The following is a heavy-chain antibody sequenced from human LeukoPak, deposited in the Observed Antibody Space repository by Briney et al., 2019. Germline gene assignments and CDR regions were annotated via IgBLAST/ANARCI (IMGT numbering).Heavy chain of an antibody. J-gene: IGHJ4*02. V-gene: IGHV3-30*04. Sequence: GRSLRLSCAASGFTFSSYAMHWVRQAPGKGLEWVAVISYDGSNKYYADSVKGRFTIFRDNSKNTLYLQMNSLRAEDTAVYYCARGRRQGYYDFDYWGQGTLVTVSS. CDR3: ARGRRQGYYDFDY. CDR2: ISYDGSNK. CDR1: GFTFSSYA. D-gene: IGHD1-26*01.